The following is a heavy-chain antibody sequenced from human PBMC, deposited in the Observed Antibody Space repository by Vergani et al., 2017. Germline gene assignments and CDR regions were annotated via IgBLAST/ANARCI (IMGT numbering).Heavy chain of an antibody. CDR2: INPSGGHT. CDR1: GYTFSNYY. Sequence: QVQVVQSGAEVKKSGASVKVSCKTSGYTFSNYYMHCVRQAPGQGLECMGIINPSGGHTNYAQKFKGRVTMTRDTSTSTVYMELSSLRSEDTAIYYCARGDYGILTGYRYWGQGTLVTVSA. D-gene: IGHD3-9*01. V-gene: IGHV1-46*03. J-gene: IGHJ4*02. CDR3: ARGDYGILTGYRY.